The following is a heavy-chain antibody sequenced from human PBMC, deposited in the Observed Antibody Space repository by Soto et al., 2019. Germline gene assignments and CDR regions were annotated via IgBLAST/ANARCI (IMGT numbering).Heavy chain of an antibody. CDR1: GFNFDDYA. CDR3: AKGSLAAPRRTWFDS. D-gene: IGHD3-10*01. V-gene: IGHV3-9*01. Sequence: EVQLVESGGGLVQPGRSLRLSCAASGFNFDDYAIHWVRQAPGKGLEWVSGISWNSGTIDYADSVQGRFTISRDKAKNSLYMQMNSLRADDTALYYCAKGSLAAPRRTWFDSWGQGTLVTVSS. CDR2: ISWNSGTI. J-gene: IGHJ5*01.